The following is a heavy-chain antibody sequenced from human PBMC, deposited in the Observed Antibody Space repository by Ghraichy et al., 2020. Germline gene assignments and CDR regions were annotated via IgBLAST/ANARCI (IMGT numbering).Heavy chain of an antibody. D-gene: IGHD3-3*01. Sequence: GGSLRLSCAASGFSVSSHYMSWVRRAPGKGLEWVSYIHTAGTTYYADSVKGRFTVSRHSSNNTVFLQMDSLRPDDTAVYYCARGKRTGYDVWSGFYVDYWGQGIRVTVSA. CDR1: GFSVSSHY. J-gene: IGHJ4*02. V-gene: IGHV3-53*04. CDR2: IHTAGTT. CDR3: ARGKRTGYDVWSGFYVDY.